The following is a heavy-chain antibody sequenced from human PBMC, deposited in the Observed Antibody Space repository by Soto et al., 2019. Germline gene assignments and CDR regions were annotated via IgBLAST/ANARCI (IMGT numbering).Heavy chain of an antibody. J-gene: IGHJ5*02. CDR1: GGAISDARFY. CDR3: ARQKWEQPKWFDP. D-gene: IGHD1-26*01. Sequence: QLQLQESGPGLVKPSETLSLTCSLSGGAISDARFYWGWIRQSPGRGLEWIGSIYYTGTTFFNPSLQSRVTISVDTSENQFSLKLYSVTAADTALYFCARQKWEQPKWFDPWGQGTLALVSP. V-gene: IGHV4-39*01. CDR2: IYYTGTT.